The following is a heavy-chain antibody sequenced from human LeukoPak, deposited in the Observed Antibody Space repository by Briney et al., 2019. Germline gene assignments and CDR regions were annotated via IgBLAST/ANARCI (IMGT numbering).Heavy chain of an antibody. D-gene: IGHD3-9*01. CDR1: GGSISSYY. V-gene: IGHV4-59*12. Sequence: SETLSLTCTVSGGSISSYYWSWIRQPPGKGLEWIGYIYYSGSTNYNPSLKSRVTISVDTSKNQFSLKLSSVTAADTAVYYCARGTRYFDWSRPPSGWFDPWGQGTLVTVSS. CDR3: ARGTRYFDWSRPPSGWFDP. J-gene: IGHJ5*02. CDR2: IYYSGST.